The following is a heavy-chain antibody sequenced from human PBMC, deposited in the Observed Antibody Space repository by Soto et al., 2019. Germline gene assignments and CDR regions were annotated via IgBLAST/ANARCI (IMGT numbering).Heavy chain of an antibody. V-gene: IGHV1-69*01. CDR3: ARRHSSGWSNNWFDP. J-gene: IGHJ5*02. D-gene: IGHD6-19*01. CDR1: GGTFSSYA. CDR2: IIPIFGTA. Sequence: QVQLVQSGAEVKKPGSSVKVSCKASGGTFSSYAISWVRQAPGQGLEWTGGIIPIFGTANYAQKFQGRVTITADESTSTAYVEVRSRRSGDTAVYYRARRHSSGWSNNWFDPWGQGSIVTVSS.